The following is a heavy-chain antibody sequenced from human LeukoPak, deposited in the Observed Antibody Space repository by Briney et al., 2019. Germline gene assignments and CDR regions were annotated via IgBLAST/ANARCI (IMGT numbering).Heavy chain of an antibody. D-gene: IGHD2-2*01. V-gene: IGHV6-1*01. J-gene: IGHJ6*02. CDR3: ARARIPAAMLYYYYGMDV. CDR1: GDSVSSYSAA. Sequence: SQTLSLTCAISGDSVSSYSAAWNWIRQSPSRGLEWLGRTYYRSKWYNDYAVSVKSRITINPDTSKNQFSLQLNSVTPEDTAVYYCARARIPAAMLYYYYGMDVWGQGTTVTVSS. CDR2: TYYRSKWYN.